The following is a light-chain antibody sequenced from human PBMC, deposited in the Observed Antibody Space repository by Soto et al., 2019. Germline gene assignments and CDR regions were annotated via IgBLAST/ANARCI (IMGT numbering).Light chain of an antibody. J-gene: IGLJ1*01. V-gene: IGLV1-44*01. CDR1: SSNIGSKT. CDR2: SNN. Sequence: QSVLTQPPSASGTPGQRVTISCSGSSSNIGSKTVDWYQQLPGTAPTLLIYSNNERPLGVPDRFSGSKSGTSASLAISGLQSEDEADYYCASWDDSLNAYVFGSGTKLNVL. CDR3: ASWDDSLNAYV.